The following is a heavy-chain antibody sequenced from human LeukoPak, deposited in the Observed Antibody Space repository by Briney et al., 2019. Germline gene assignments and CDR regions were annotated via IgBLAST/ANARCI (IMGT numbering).Heavy chain of an antibody. CDR3: AKDGSSGIAATADAFDI. Sequence: GGSLRLSCAASGFTFNTYAMSWVRQAPGKGLEWVSAIGGGGATSYYADSVEGRFTISRDNSKNTLYLQMNSLRAEDTAIYYCAKDGSSGIAATADAFDIWGQGTMVTVSS. D-gene: IGHD6-13*01. J-gene: IGHJ3*02. CDR2: IGGGGATS. V-gene: IGHV3-23*01. CDR1: GFTFNTYA.